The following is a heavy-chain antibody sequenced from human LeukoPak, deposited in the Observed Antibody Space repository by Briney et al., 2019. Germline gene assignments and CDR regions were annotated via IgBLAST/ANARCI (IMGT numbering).Heavy chain of an antibody. Sequence: GGSLRLSCAASGFTFSSYSMNWVRQAPGKGLEWVSYISSSSSTIYYADSVKGRFTISRDNAKNSLYLQMNSLRAEDTAVYYCARDPYSSGWYKDAFDIWGRGTMVTVSS. CDR1: GFTFSSYS. V-gene: IGHV3-48*01. J-gene: IGHJ3*02. CDR3: ARDPYSSGWYKDAFDI. CDR2: ISSSSSTI. D-gene: IGHD6-19*01.